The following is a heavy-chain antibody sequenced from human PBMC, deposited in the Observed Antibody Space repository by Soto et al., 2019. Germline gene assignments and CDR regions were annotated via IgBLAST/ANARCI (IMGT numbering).Heavy chain of an antibody. V-gene: IGHV3-21*01. CDR2: ISSSSSYI. CDR3: ARDPNSLDYFDY. Sequence: GESLKISCAASGFTFSSYSMNWVRQAPGKGLEWVSSISSSSSYIYYADSVKGRFTISRDNAKNSLYLQMNSLRAEDTAVYYCARDPNSLDYFDYWGQGTLVTVSS. J-gene: IGHJ4*02. D-gene: IGHD2-8*01. CDR1: GFTFSSYS.